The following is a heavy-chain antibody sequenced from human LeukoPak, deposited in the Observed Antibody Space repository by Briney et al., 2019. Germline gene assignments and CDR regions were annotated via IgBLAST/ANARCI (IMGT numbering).Heavy chain of an antibody. D-gene: IGHD3-22*01. CDR1: GFTFSSYW. CDR3: ARGTYYYDSSGYYLDY. J-gene: IGHJ4*02. Sequence: GGSLRLSCAASGFTFSSYWMHWVRQAPGEGLVWVSRINSDGSSTSYADSVKGRFTISRDNAKNTLYLQMDSLRAEDTAVYYCARGTYYYDSSGYYLDYWGQGTLVTVSS. V-gene: IGHV3-74*01. CDR2: INSDGSST.